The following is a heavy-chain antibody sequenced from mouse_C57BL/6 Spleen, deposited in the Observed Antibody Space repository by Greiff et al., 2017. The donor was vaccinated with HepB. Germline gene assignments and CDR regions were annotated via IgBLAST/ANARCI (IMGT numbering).Heavy chain of an antibody. V-gene: IGHV3-6*01. J-gene: IGHJ4*01. CDR3: ARRGTRDYDGAMDY. D-gene: IGHD2-4*01. CDR2: ISYDGSN. Sequence: EVQLQESGPGLVKPSQSLSLTCSVTGYSITSGYYWNWIRQFPGNKLEWMGYISYDGSNNYNPSLKNRISITRDTSKNQFFLKLNSVTTEDTATYYCARRGTRDYDGAMDYWGQGTSVTVSS. CDR1: GYSITSGYY.